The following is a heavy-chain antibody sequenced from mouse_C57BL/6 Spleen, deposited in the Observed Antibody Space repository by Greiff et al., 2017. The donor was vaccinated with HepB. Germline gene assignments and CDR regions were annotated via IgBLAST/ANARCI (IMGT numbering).Heavy chain of an antibody. J-gene: IGHJ4*01. CDR1: GCSITSGYY. D-gene: IGHD2-3*01. V-gene: IGHV3-6*01. CDR3: AKSYDGYYVGAMDY. Sequence: EVQLQQSGPGLVKPSQSLSLTCSVTGCSITSGYYWNWIRQFPGNKLEWMGYISYDGSNNYNPSLKNRISITRDTSKNQFFLKLNSVTTEDTATYYCAKSYDGYYVGAMDYWGQGTSVTVSS. CDR2: ISYDGSN.